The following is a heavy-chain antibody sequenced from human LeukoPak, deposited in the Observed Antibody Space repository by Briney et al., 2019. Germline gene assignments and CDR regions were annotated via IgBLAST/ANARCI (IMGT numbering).Heavy chain of an antibody. CDR3: ARKYTYGLD. J-gene: IGHJ4*02. V-gene: IGHV3-66*01. D-gene: IGHD5-18*01. Sequence: GGSLRLPCAASGFTVSSNFMSWVRQAPGQGLELVSVIYSGGNTYYADSVRGRFTIFRDNSKNTLYLQMNSLRAEDTAMYYCARKYTYGLDWGQGTLVTVSS. CDR1: GFTVSSNF. CDR2: IYSGGNT.